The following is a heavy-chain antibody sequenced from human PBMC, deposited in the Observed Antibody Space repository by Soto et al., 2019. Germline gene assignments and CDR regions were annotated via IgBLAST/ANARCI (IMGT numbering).Heavy chain of an antibody. CDR2: IYYSGST. V-gene: IGHV4-59*08. D-gene: IGHD4-17*01. CDR1: GGSISSYY. J-gene: IGHJ4*02. CDR3: ARRYGGNLDY. Sequence: QVQLQESGPGLVKPSETLSLTCTVSGGSISSYYWTWIRQPPGKGLEWIGYIYYSGSTNYNPSLNSRVTISVDTSKTPFSRKLSSVTAADTAVYYCARRYGGNLDYWGPGTLVTVSS.